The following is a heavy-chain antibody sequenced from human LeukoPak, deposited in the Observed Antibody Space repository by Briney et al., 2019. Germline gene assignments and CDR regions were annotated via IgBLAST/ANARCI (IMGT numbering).Heavy chain of an antibody. D-gene: IGHD2-15*01. CDR2: ISAYNGNT. Sequence: ASVKVSCKASGYTFTSYGISWVRQAPGQGLEWMGWISAYNGNTNYAQKLQGRVTMTTDTSTSTAYMELRSLRSDDTAVYYCASAPPYCSGGSCYSGSWFDPWGQGTLVTVSS. CDR1: GYTFTSYG. V-gene: IGHV1-18*01. CDR3: ASAPPYCSGGSCYSGSWFDP. J-gene: IGHJ5*02.